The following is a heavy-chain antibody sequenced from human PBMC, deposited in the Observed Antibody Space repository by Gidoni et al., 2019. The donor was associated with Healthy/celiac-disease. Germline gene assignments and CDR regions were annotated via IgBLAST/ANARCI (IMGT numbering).Heavy chain of an antibody. CDR3: AKVGGYCSSTSCYHFDY. CDR2: ISGSGGST. D-gene: IGHD2-2*01. V-gene: IGHV3-23*01. CDR1: GFTFSRYA. J-gene: IGHJ4*02. Sequence: EVQLLESGGGLVQPGGSLRLSCAASGFTFSRYAMSWVRQAPGKGLEWVSAISGSGGSTYYADSVKGRFTISRDNSKNTLYLQMNSLRAEDTAVYYCAKVGGYCSSTSCYHFDYWGQGTLVTVSS.